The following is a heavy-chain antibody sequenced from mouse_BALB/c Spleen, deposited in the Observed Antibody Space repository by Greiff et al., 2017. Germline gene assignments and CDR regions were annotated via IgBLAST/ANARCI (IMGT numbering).Heavy chain of an antibody. J-gene: IGHJ3*01. CDR1: GFSLSRYS. V-gene: IGHV2-6-4*01. Sequence: QVQLKQSGPGLVAPSQSLSITCTVSGFSLSRYSVHWVRQPPGKGLEWLGMIWGGGSTDYNSALKSRLSISKDNSKSQVFLKMNSLQTDDTAMYYRGSDNYGSGGFAYWGEGTLVTVAA. CDR3: GSDNYGSGGFAY. CDR2: IWGGGST. D-gene: IGHD1-1*01.